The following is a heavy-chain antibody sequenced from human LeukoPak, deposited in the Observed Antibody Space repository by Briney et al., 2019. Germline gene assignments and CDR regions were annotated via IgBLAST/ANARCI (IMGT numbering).Heavy chain of an antibody. CDR1: GYIFTAYY. Sequence: ASVKVSCKAAGYIFTAYYMQWVRQAPGQGLEWMGLINPNTGDTNYAQKLQGRVTMTTDTSTSTAYMELRSLRSDDTAVYYCARLPGSGWLYYFDYWGQGTLVTVSS. CDR3: ARLPGSGWLYYFDY. CDR2: INPNTGDT. D-gene: IGHD6-19*01. J-gene: IGHJ4*02. V-gene: IGHV1-2*06.